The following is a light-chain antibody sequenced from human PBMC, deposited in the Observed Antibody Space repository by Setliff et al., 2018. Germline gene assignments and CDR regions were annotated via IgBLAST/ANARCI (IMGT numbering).Light chain of an antibody. CDR2: EVS. CDR1: GSDIGGYNY. Sequence: QSALTQPASVSGSPGQSITISCTGTGSDIGGYNYVSWYQQHPGKAPKFMIYEVSNRPSGVSNRFSGSKSGNTASLTISGLQAEDEADYYCSSYTSSGTDVFGSGTKVTGL. J-gene: IGLJ1*01. V-gene: IGLV2-14*01. CDR3: SSYTSSGTDV.